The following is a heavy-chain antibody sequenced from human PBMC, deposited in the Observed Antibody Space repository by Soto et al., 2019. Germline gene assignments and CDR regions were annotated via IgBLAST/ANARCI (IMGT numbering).Heavy chain of an antibody. D-gene: IGHD3-10*01. J-gene: IGHJ4*02. CDR2: IYPGDSDT. CDR3: AIHERLDISYGSGSHIDY. CDR1: GYSFTSYW. V-gene: IGHV5-51*01. Sequence: GESLKISCKGSGYSFTSYWIAWVRQMPGKNMEWMGIIYPGDSDTRYSPSFQGQITISTDKSFSTAYLQWSSLKASDTALYYYAIHERLDISYGSGSHIDYWGQGTLVTVSS.